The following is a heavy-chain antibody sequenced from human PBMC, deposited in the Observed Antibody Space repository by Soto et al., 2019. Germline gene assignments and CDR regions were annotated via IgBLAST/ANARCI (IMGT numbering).Heavy chain of an antibody. Sequence: LRLSCAAPGFNFNIHALHWIRQAPGEGLEWVAVMSPGGNSQYYADSVKGRFTISRDTSKSTLYLQMTSLRPEDTAVYYCASGAAFYYDTSRYWGQGALVTVSS. CDR3: ASGAAFYYDTSRY. V-gene: IGHV3-30-3*01. D-gene: IGHD3-22*01. J-gene: IGHJ4*02. CDR2: MSPGGNSQ. CDR1: GFNFNIHA.